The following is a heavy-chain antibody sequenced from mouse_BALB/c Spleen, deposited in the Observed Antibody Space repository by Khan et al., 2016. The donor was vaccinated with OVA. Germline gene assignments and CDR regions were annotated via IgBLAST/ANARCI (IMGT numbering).Heavy chain of an antibody. CDR1: GYSITSDYA. J-gene: IGHJ1*01. Sequence: EVQLQESGPGLVKPSQSLSLTCTVTGYSITSDYAWNWIRQFPGNKLEWMGYISYSGSTSYNPSLKSRISITRDTSKNQFFLQLNSVTTEDTATYYCARLSTTVGADWDFDVWGAGTTVAVSS. D-gene: IGHD1-1*01. V-gene: IGHV3-2*02. CDR2: ISYSGST. CDR3: ARLSTTVGADWDFDV.